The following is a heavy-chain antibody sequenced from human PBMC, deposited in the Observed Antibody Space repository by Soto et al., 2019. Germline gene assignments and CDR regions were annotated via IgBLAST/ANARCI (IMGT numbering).Heavy chain of an antibody. CDR3: AIDMFRGVISGIGFDY. Sequence: QVQLVQSGAEVKKPGASVKVSCKASGYTFTSYYMHWVRQAPGQGLEWMGIINPSGGSTSYAQKFQGRVTMTRDTSTSTVYMELSSLRSEDTAVYYCAIDMFRGVISGIGFDYWGQGTLVTVSS. CDR1: GYTFTSYY. J-gene: IGHJ4*02. CDR2: INPSGGST. V-gene: IGHV1-46*03. D-gene: IGHD3-10*01.